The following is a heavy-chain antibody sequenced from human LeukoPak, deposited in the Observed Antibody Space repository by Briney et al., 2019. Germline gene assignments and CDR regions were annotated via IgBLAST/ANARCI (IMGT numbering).Heavy chain of an antibody. CDR3: STRYYSDSSRSHFCDH. Sequence: GGSLRLSCAASGFSFNDACMTWVRQAPGKRLEWIGRIRSETDGATADYAAPVKGRFTISRDDSKNTLFLQMNSLKTEDTAIYYCSTRYYSDSSRSHFCDHWGPGTLVTVSS. V-gene: IGHV3-15*01. CDR2: IRSETDGATA. CDR1: GFSFNDAC. D-gene: IGHD3-22*01. J-gene: IGHJ4*02.